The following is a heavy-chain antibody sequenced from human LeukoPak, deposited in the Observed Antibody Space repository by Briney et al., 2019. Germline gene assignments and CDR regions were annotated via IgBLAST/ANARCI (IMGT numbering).Heavy chain of an antibody. CDR3: ARDPGYCSGGNCYSLYSFDY. V-gene: IGHV3-33*01. Sequence: PGRSLRLSCAASGFTFSSYGMHWVRQAPGKGLEWVAVIWFDGSDKYYADSVKGRFTISRDDSKNTLYLQMNSLRAEDTAVFYCARDPGYCSGGNCYSLYSFDYSGQGTLVTVSS. CDR1: GFTFSSYG. J-gene: IGHJ4*02. CDR2: IWFDGSDK. D-gene: IGHD2-15*01.